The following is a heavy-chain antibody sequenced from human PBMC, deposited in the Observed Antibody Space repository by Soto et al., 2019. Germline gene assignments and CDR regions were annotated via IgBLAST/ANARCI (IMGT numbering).Heavy chain of an antibody. CDR1: GYTFTGYY. J-gene: IGHJ6*02. Sequence: GASVKVSCKASGYTFTGYYMHWVRQAPGQGLEWMGWISAYNGNKNYAQKLQGRVTMTTDTSTSKAYMELRSLRADDTAVYYCARAYCSSTSCYVTFFEYGMDVWGQGTTVTVSS. CDR3: ARAYCSSTSCYVTFFEYGMDV. V-gene: IGHV1-18*04. CDR2: ISAYNGNK. D-gene: IGHD2-2*01.